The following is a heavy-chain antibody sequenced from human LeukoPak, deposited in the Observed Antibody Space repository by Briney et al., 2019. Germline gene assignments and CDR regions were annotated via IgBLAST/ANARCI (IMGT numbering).Heavy chain of an antibody. D-gene: IGHD3-10*01. CDR1: GGTFSSYA. CDR3: ARDLGVLWFGELVN. Sequence: ASVKVSCEASGGTFSSYAISWVRQAPGQGLEWMGGIIPIFGTANYAQKFQGRVTITADKSTSTAYMELSSLRPEDTAVYYCARDLGVLWFGELVNWGQGTLVTVSS. V-gene: IGHV1-69*06. CDR2: IIPIFGTA. J-gene: IGHJ4*02.